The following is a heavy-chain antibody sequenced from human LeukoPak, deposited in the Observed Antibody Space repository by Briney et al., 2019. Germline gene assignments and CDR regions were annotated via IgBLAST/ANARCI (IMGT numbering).Heavy chain of an antibody. Sequence: PGGSLRLSCAASGFIFSDYTMSWVRQAPGKGLEWVSAISTGGDDTNYADSVKGRFTISRDSSKNTLSLHINSLRAEDTAIYYCARSSRSWGVFDIWGQGTMVTVSS. CDR1: GFIFSDYT. D-gene: IGHD7-27*01. J-gene: IGHJ3*02. CDR2: ISTGGDDT. V-gene: IGHV3-23*01. CDR3: ARSSRSWGVFDI.